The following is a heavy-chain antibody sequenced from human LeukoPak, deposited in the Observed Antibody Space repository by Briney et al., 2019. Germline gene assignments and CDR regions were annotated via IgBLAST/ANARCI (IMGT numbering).Heavy chain of an antibody. CDR1: GFTFSSYW. D-gene: IGHD6-13*01. CDR2: IWYDGSSK. V-gene: IGHV3-33*08. Sequence: GGSLRLSCAASGFTFSSYWMHWVRQAPGKGLEWVAVIWYDGSSKDYADSVKGRFTLSRDNSKNTLYLQMNSLTVEDTAVYYCARSQSSSLIDYWGQGTLVTVSS. CDR3: ARSQSSSLIDY. J-gene: IGHJ4*02.